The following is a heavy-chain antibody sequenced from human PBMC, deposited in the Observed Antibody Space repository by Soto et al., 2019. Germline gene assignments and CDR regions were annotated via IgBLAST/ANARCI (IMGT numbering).Heavy chain of an antibody. CDR2: ISSTGSNI. Sequence: QVHLVESGGGVAQPGGSLTLSCAASGFTFTSHGMHWVRHAPGKGLDWVAAISSTGSNIYYADSVKGRFTISRSDYPNTLYLEMKSLRVEDTAIYYCAKVSASTSGWYGSGWGAFDSWGQGTLVTVSS. CDR1: GFTFTSHG. D-gene: IGHD6-19*01. CDR3: AKVSASTSGWYGSGWGAFDS. J-gene: IGHJ4*02. V-gene: IGHV3-30*18.